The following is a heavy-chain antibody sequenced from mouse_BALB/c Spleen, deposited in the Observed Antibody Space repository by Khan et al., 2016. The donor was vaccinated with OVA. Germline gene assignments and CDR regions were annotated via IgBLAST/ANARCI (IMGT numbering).Heavy chain of an antibody. J-gene: IGHJ3*01. D-gene: IGHD2-4*01. Sequence: QMQLEESGPGLVQPSQSLSITCTVSGFSLTGYGVHWVRQSPGKGLEWLGVIWRGGSTDYNAAFISRLSISKDNSKSQVFFKMNSLQANDTAIYYCARNYDYDEGLAYWGQGTLVTVSA. CDR1: GFSLTGYG. CDR3: ARNYDYDEGLAY. V-gene: IGHV2-2*02. CDR2: IWRGGST.